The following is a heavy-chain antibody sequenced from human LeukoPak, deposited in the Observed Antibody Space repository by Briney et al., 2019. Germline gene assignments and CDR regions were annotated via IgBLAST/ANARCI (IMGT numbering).Heavy chain of an antibody. CDR2: INPNSGGT. CDR3: ALPSLSSSTLPFDY. J-gene: IGHJ4*02. D-gene: IGHD6-6*01. V-gene: IGHV1-2*06. CDR1: GGTFSSYA. Sequence: ASVKVSCKASGGTFSSYAISWVRQAPGQGLEWMGRINPNSGGTNYAQKFQGRVTTTRDTSISTAYMELSRLRSDDTAVYYCALPSLSSSTLPFDYWGQGTLVTVSS.